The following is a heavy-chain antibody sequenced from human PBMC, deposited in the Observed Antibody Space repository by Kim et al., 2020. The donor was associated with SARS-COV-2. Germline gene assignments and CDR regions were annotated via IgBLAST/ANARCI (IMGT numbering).Heavy chain of an antibody. CDR2: ISAYNGNT. Sequence: ASVKVSCKASGYTFTSYGISWVRQAPGQGLEWMGWISAYNGNTNYAQKLQGRVTMTTDTSTSTAYMELRSLRSDDTAVYYCARGTPPTVVKAYYFDYWGQGTLVTVSS. CDR1: GYTFTSYG. J-gene: IGHJ4*02. V-gene: IGHV1-18*01. D-gene: IGHD4-17*01. CDR3: ARGTPPTVVKAYYFDY.